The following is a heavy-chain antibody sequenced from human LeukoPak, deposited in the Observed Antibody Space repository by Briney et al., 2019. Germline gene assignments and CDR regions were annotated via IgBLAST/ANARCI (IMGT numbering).Heavy chain of an antibody. CDR1: GFTFSSYA. J-gene: IGHJ4*02. V-gene: IGHV3-23*01. CDR2: ISGSGGST. CDR3: AKTEEGYYDSSGYYRAFDY. D-gene: IGHD3-22*01. Sequence: PGGSLRLPCAASGFTFSSYAISWVRQAPGKGLEWVSAISGSGGSTYYADSVKGRFTISRDNSKTTLYLQMNSLRAEDTAVYYCAKTEEGYYDSSGYYRAFDYWGQGTLVTVPS.